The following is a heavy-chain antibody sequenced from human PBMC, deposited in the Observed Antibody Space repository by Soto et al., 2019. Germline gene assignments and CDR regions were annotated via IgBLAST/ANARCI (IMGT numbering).Heavy chain of an antibody. D-gene: IGHD1-26*01. V-gene: IGHV6-1*01. J-gene: IGHJ4*02. CDR1: GDSVFSNSAL. Sequence: SQTLSLTCAISGDSVFSNSALWNWIRQSRSRGLEWLGRTYFRSKWFSDYAVSVRSRITINPDTSKNQFSLQLNSVTPEETAVHYRGRESMARWVDYWGQGVLVTASS. CDR2: TYFRSKWFS. CDR3: GRESMARWVDY.